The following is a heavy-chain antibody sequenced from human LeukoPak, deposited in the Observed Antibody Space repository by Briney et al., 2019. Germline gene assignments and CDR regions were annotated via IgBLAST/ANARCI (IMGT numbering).Heavy chain of an antibody. CDR2: IYYSGST. D-gene: IGHD1-1*01. Sequence: SETLSLTCTVSGGSISSSSYYWGWIRQPPGKGLEWIGSIYYSGSTYYNPSLKSRVTISVDTSKNQFSLKLSSVTAADTAVYYCARQSAWNDWGRSRYYFDYWGQGTLVTVSS. CDR1: GGSISSSSYY. CDR3: ARQSAWNDWGRSRYYFDY. J-gene: IGHJ4*02. V-gene: IGHV4-39*01.